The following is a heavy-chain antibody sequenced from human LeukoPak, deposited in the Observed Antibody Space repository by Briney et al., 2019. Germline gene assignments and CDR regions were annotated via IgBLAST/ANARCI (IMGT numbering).Heavy chain of an antibody. CDR3: ARDRWGHIPDAMAALDY. D-gene: IGHD2-2*01. CDR1: GYTFTSYY. V-gene: IGHV1-18*04. CDR2: ISGYNGNT. J-gene: IGHJ4*02. Sequence: EASEKVSCKASGYTFTSYYMHWVRQAPGQGLEWMGWISGYNGNTNYAQKLRGRVTMTIDTSTSTAFVELRSLRSDDTAVYYCARDRWGHIPDAMAALDYWGQGTLVTVSS.